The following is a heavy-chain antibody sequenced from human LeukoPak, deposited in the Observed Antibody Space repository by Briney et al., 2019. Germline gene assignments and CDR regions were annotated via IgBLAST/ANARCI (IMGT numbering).Heavy chain of an antibody. CDR1: GFTFSSYS. CDR2: ISSSSYI. V-gene: IGHV3-21*01. J-gene: IGHJ4*02. Sequence: NPGGSLRLSCAASGFTFSSYSMNWVRQAPGKGLEWVSSISSSSYIYYADSVKGRFTISRDNAKNSLYLQMNSLRAEDTAGYYCASAPYRQWLFDYWGQGTLVTVSS. CDR3: ASAPYRQWLFDY. D-gene: IGHD6-19*01.